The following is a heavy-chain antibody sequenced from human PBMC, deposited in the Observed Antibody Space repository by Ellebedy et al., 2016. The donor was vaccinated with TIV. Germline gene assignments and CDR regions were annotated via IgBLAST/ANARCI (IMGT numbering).Heavy chain of an antibody. Sequence: GGSLRLSXAASGFTFSTYSMNWVRQAPGKGLEWVSYISSSSNTIYYADSVKGRFTISRDNAKNSLYLQMESLRVDDTAVYYCARASTPYDAFDIWGQGTVVTVSS. V-gene: IGHV3-48*01. J-gene: IGHJ3*02. D-gene: IGHD2/OR15-2a*01. CDR2: ISSSSNTI. CDR1: GFTFSTYS. CDR3: ARASTPYDAFDI.